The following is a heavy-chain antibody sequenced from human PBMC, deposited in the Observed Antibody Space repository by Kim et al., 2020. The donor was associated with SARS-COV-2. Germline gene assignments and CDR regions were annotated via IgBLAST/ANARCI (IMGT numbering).Heavy chain of an antibody. J-gene: IGHJ4*02. CDR2: YTT. CDR3: AAYLSGHPQ. Sequence: YTTEYAASVKGRFTISRDDSKNSLYLQMNSLKTEDTAVYYCAAYLSGHPQWGQGTLVTVSS. D-gene: IGHD3-3*01. V-gene: IGHV3-72*01.